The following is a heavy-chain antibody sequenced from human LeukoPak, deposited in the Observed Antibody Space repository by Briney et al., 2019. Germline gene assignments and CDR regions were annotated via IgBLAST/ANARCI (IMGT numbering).Heavy chain of an antibody. CDR3: ARLDPNGPDDY. CDR2: IHFSGTT. D-gene: IGHD2-8*01. CDR1: GASIRGSPYS. J-gene: IGHJ4*02. Sequence: PETLSLTCSLSGASIRGSPYSWGWIRQPPGKGLEWIGNIHFSGTTYYSPSLKGRITISVDTSRNQFSLHLMSVAAADTALYYCARLDPNGPDDYWGQGTLVTVSS. V-gene: IGHV4-39*01.